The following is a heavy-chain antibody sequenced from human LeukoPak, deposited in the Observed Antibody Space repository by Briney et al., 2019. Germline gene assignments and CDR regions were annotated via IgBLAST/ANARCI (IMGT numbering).Heavy chain of an antibody. Sequence: GASVKASCKASGGTFSSYAISWVRQAPGQGLEWMGRIIPILGIANYAQKFQGRVTITADKSTSTAYMELSSLRSEDTAVYYCARGGVVPAAMRPYYYYGMDVWGQGTTVTVSS. CDR3: ARGGVVPAAMRPYYYYGMDV. CDR1: GGTFSSYA. D-gene: IGHD2-2*01. J-gene: IGHJ6*02. V-gene: IGHV1-69*04. CDR2: IIPILGIA.